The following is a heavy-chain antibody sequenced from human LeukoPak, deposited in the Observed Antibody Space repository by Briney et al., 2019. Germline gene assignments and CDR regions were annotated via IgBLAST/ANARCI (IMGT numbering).Heavy chain of an antibody. V-gene: IGHV1-18*04. Sequence: ASVKVSCKASGYTFTGYYMHWVRQAPGQGLEWMGWVSAHDGHTNLAQKFQGRVTMTRDTSTNTAYMEVGCLTSDDTAVYYCARDYPVAGGEDCFDPWGQGTLVTVSS. CDR3: ARDYPVAGGEDCFDP. CDR2: VSAHDGHT. D-gene: IGHD3-16*01. J-gene: IGHJ5*02. CDR1: GYTFTGYY.